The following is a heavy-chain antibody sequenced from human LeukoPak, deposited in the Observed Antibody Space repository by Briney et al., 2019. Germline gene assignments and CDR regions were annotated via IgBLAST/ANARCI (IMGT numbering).Heavy chain of an antibody. D-gene: IGHD6-13*01. V-gene: IGHV3-74*01. CDR3: ARGGGRIAAAALDYYYYMDV. CDR1: GLTLSSYW. J-gene: IGHJ6*03. CDR2: INTDESRT. Sequence: GGSLRLSCAASGLTLSSYWMHWVRQAPGKGLVWVSRINTDESRTIYADSVKGRFTISTDNAKNTLHLQMNSLRAEDTAVYYCARGGGRIAAAALDYYYYMDVWGKGTTVTVSS.